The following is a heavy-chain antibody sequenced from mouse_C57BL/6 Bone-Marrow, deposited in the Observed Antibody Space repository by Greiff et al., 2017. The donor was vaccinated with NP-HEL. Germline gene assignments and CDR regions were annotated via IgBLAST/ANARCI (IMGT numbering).Heavy chain of an antibody. V-gene: IGHV1-81*01. CDR1: GYTFTSYG. J-gene: IGHJ2*01. D-gene: IGHD1-1*01. CDR3: ARSGYYGSSCDY. CDR2: IYPRSGNT. Sequence: VMLVESGAELARPGASVKLSCKASGYTFTSYGISWVKQRTGQGLEWIGEIYPRSGNTYYNEKFKGKATLTADKSSSTAYMELRSLTSEDSAVYFCARSGYYGSSCDYWGQGTTLTVSS.